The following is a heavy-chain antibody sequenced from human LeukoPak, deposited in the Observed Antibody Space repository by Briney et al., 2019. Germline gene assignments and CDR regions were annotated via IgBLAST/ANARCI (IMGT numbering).Heavy chain of an antibody. V-gene: IGHV4-59*01. CDR3: ATIGSGYYFGAFDI. CDR2: IYYSGST. CDR1: GESISGFY. J-gene: IGHJ3*02. Sequence: PSETLSLTCTVSGESISGFYWTWIRQPPGKGLEWIGYIYYSGSTNYNPSLKSRVTISVDTSKNQFSLNLSSVTAADTAVYFCATIGSGYYFGAFDIWGQGTMVTVSS. D-gene: IGHD3-22*01.